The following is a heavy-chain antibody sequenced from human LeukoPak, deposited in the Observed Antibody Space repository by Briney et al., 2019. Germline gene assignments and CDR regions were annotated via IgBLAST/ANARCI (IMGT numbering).Heavy chain of an antibody. D-gene: IGHD2/OR15-2a*01. J-gene: IGHJ6*03. CDR3: TSPPAFQTRSSYYSYYMDV. CDR1: GFTFSGSA. CDR2: IRSKANSYAT. V-gene: IGHV3-73*01. Sequence: GGSLRLSCAASGFTFSGSAMHWVRQASGKGLEWVGRIRSKANSYATAYAASVKGRFTISRDDSKNTAYLQMNSLKTEDTAVYYCTSPPAFQTRSSYYSYYMDVWGKGTTVTVSS.